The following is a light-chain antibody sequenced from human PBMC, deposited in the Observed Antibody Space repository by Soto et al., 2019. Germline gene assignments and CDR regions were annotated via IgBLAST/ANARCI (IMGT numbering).Light chain of an antibody. Sequence: QSALTQPASVSGSPGQSITISCTGTRSDIGAYNFVSWYQQHPGEVPKLILYDVNVRPSGVSNRFSGSKSGNTASLTISGLQAEDEADYYCTSWTTSTTMIFGGGTKLTGL. V-gene: IGLV2-14*03. J-gene: IGLJ2*01. CDR1: RSDIGAYNF. CDR2: DVN. CDR3: TSWTTSTTMI.